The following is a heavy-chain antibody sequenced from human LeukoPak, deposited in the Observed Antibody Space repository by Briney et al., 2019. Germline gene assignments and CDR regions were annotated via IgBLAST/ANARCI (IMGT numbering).Heavy chain of an antibody. CDR1: GYTFTGYY. Sequence: ASVKVSCKASGYTFTGYYMHWVRQAPGQGLEWMGLINPTGGSTGYAQKFQGRLTMTRDMSTSTDYMELSSLRSEDTAIYYCARDNSVGDNAWWFDPWGQGTLVTVSS. J-gene: IGHJ5*02. V-gene: IGHV1-46*01. CDR3: ARDNSVGDNAWWFDP. CDR2: INPTGGST. D-gene: IGHD1-26*01.